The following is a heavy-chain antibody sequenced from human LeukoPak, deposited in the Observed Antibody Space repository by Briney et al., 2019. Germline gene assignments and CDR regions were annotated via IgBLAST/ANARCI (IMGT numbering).Heavy chain of an antibody. D-gene: IGHD6-19*01. J-gene: IGHJ6*02. CDR3: ARGQEQFSSPWQWGPRRKNFYYYGMDV. CDR1: GSTVSSSS. Sequence: PGGSLRLSCAASGSTVSSSSMNWVRLGPGKGLEWVSVISSDGNTYYADSVKGRFTISRDNSRNTLSLQMHGLRADDTAVYYCARGQEQFSSPWQWGPRRKNFYYYGMDVWGQGTTVTVSS. CDR2: ISSDGNT. V-gene: IGHV3-66*01.